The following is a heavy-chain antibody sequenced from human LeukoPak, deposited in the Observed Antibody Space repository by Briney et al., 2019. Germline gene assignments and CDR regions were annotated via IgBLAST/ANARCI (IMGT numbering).Heavy chain of an antibody. J-gene: IGHJ4*02. CDR2: IRYDGSNK. V-gene: IGHV3-30*02. CDR1: GFTFSSYG. CDR3: AKALKRITIFGVVGIDY. Sequence: GGSLRLSCAASGFTFSSYGMHWVRQAPGKGLEWVAFIRYDGSNKYYADSVKGRFTISRDNSKNTLYLQMNSLRAEDTAVYCCAKALKRITIFGVVGIDYWGQGTLVTVSS. D-gene: IGHD3-3*01.